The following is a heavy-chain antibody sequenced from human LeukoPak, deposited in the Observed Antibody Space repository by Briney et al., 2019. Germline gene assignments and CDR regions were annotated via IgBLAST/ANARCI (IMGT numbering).Heavy chain of an antibody. CDR1: GFTVSDNY. Sequence: GGSLRLSCAASGFTVSDNYMTWVRQAPGKGLEWVSSIYSAGATHYAESVKGRYTISRDNSKNTLYLQMNSLRAEDMAVYYCARIEWERLGRAFDIWGQGTMVTVSS. CDR3: ARIEWERLGRAFDI. CDR2: IYSAGAT. J-gene: IGHJ3*02. D-gene: IGHD1-26*01. V-gene: IGHV3-53*01.